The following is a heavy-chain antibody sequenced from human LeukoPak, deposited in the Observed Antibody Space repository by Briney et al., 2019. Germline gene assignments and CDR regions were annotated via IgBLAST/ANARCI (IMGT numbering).Heavy chain of an antibody. V-gene: IGHV1-46*03. Sequence: ASVKVSCKASGYTFTSYYMHWVRQAPGQGLEWMGIINPSGGSTSYAQKFQGRVTMTRDMSTSTVYMELSSLRSEDTAVYYCTRDAGYSSSWYDWFDPWGQGTLVTVSS. CDR3: TRDAGYSSSWYDWFDP. D-gene: IGHD6-13*01. CDR2: INPSGGST. CDR1: GYTFTSYY. J-gene: IGHJ5*02.